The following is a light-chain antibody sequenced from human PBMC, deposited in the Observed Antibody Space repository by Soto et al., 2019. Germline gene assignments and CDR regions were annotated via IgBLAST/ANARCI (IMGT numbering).Light chain of an antibody. V-gene: IGKV1-9*01. J-gene: IGKJ4*01. CDR3: QQVNSYPLT. CDR2: ATS. Sequence: DIQMTQSPSSLSASVGDRVTITCRASQSISTYLHWYQQKPGTAPKLLIYATSNLQSGVPSRFSGSGSGTEFTLTISSLQPEDFATYYCQQVNSYPLTCGGGTKVEIK. CDR1: QSISTY.